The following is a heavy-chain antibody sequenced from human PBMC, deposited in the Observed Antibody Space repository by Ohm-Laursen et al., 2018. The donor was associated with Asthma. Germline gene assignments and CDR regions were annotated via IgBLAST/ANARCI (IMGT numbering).Heavy chain of an antibody. D-gene: IGHD5-18*01. CDR1: GGSISSSNW. Sequence: SDTLSLTCAVSGGSISSSNWWSWVRQPPGKGLEWIGEIYHSGSTNYNPSLKSRVTISVDKSKNQFSLKLSSVTAADTAVYYCARAGYSYGYEIGYWGQGTLVTVSS. V-gene: IGHV4-4*02. J-gene: IGHJ4*02. CDR3: ARAGYSYGYEIGY. CDR2: IYHSGST.